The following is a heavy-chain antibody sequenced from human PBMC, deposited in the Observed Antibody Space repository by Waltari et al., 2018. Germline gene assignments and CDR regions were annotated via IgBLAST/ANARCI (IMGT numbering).Heavy chain of an antibody. CDR2: INTGGNT. Sequence: QVQLQESGPGLVQTSETLSLTCPVSGGSIRTYSWTWIRQPAGQGLEWIGRINTGGNTNHNPSLKSRVTMSVDTSKNQFSLTLSSVTAADTAVYYCAREVGGSRWFDPWGQGTLVTVSS. J-gene: IGHJ5*02. CDR3: AREVGGSRWFDP. V-gene: IGHV4-4*07. CDR1: GGSIRTYS. D-gene: IGHD3-16*01.